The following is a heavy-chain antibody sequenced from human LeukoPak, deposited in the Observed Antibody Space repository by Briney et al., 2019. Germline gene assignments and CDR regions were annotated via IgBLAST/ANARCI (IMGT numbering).Heavy chain of an antibody. V-gene: IGHV3-43*02. J-gene: IGHJ4*02. D-gene: IGHD6-13*01. CDR3: AKDGRDSSSWYDPHFDY. CDR2: ISGDGGST. CDR1: GFTFDDYA. Sequence: AGGSLRLSCAASGFTFDDYAMHWVRQAPGKGLEWVSLISGDGGSTYYADSVKGRFTISRDNSKNSLYLQMNSLRTEDTALYYCAKDGRDSSSWYDPHFDYWGQGTLVTVSP.